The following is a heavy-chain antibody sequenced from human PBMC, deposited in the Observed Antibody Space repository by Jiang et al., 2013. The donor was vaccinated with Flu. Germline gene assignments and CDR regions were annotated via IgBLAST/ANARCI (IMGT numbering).Heavy chain of an antibody. V-gene: IGHV4-59*01. J-gene: IGHJ6*02. D-gene: IGHD3-10*01. CDR1: GGSISSYY. Sequence: GPGLVKPSETLSLTCTVSGGSISSYYWSWIRQPPGKGLEWIGYIYYSGSTNYNPSLKSRVTISVDTSKNQFSLKLSSVTAADTAVYYCARGLGEDPGTMAYYYYGMDVWGQGTTVTVSS. CDR3: ARGLGEDPGTMAYYYYGMDV. CDR2: IYYSGST.